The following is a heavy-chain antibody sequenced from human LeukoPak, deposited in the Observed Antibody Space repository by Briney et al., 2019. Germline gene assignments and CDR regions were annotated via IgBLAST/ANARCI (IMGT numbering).Heavy chain of an antibody. J-gene: IGHJ4*02. V-gene: IGHV3-30*03. Sequence: PGGSLRLSCAASGFTFSSYGMHWVRQAPGKGLEWVAVISYDGSNKYYADSVKGRFTISGDNSKNTLYLQMNSLRAEDTAVYYCRMDYSSSDYWGQGTLVTVSS. CDR1: GFTFSSYG. CDR3: RMDYSSSDY. D-gene: IGHD6-6*01. CDR2: ISYDGSNK.